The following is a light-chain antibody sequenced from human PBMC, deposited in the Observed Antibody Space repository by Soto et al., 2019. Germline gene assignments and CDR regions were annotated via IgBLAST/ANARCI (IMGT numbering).Light chain of an antibody. J-gene: IGKJ5*01. Sequence: EIVLTQSPGTLSLSPGERATLACRSSQSVRSNYLAWYQQKLGQAPRLLMYDASTRATGIPARFSGSGSGTEFTLTISSLQSEDFAVYYCQQYHNWPITFGQGTDWRL. CDR2: DAS. V-gene: IGKV3-15*01. CDR1: QSVRSN. CDR3: QQYHNWPIT.